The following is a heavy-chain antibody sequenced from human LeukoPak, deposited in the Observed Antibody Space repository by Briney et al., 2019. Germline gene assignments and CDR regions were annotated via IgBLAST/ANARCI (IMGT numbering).Heavy chain of an antibody. CDR1: EYTFSDSA. V-gene: IGHV3-73*01. CDR3: TRQQLDQYYYFYYMDV. CDR2: IRSKANSNAT. J-gene: IGHJ6*03. D-gene: IGHD6-13*01. Sequence: GGSLRLSCAASEYTFSDSAMHWVRQASGKGLEWVGRIRSKANSNATAYAASVKGRFTISRDDSKNTAYLQMNSLKTEDTAVYYCTRQQLDQYYYFYYMDVWGKGTTVTVSS.